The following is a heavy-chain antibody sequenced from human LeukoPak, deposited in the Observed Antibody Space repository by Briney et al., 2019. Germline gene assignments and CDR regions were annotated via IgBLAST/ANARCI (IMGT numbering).Heavy chain of an antibody. J-gene: IGHJ5*02. CDR3: ARDNEEYYYDSSGYHTRWFDP. V-gene: IGHV1-2*02. CDR1: GYTFTGYY. D-gene: IGHD3-22*01. Sequence: ASVKVSCKASGYTFTGYYMHWVRQAPGQGLEWMGWINPNSGGTNYAQKFQGRVTMTRDTSISTAYMELSRLRSDDTAVYYCARDNEEYYYDSSGYHTRWFDPWGQGTLVTVSS. CDR2: INPNSGGT.